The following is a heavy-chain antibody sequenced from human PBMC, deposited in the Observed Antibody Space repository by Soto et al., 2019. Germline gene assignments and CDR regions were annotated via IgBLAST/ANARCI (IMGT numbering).Heavy chain of an antibody. V-gene: IGHV4-4*02. Sequence: QVHLQESGPGLVKPSETLSLTCAVSGDSIKTETWWSWLRQLPGTGLEWIGEIKHTGDANANPAPRRRVSLSVDRNKNQFFLNLRAVSAAGTAGSFCARAGSLHWFESWGQGTLVTVSS. J-gene: IGHJ5*01. CDR3: ARAGSLHWFES. CDR2: IKHTGDA. D-gene: IGHD2-15*01. CDR1: GDSIKTETW.